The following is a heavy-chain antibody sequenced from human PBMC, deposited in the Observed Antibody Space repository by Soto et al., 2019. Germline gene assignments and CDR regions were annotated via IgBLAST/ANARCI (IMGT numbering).Heavy chain of an antibody. CDR2: IYYTGTP. Sequence: TLSLTCTVSGDSISGYYWSWIRQSPGKALEWIGYIYYTGTPNYNPSLQSRVTISLDTSKKQFSLTLSSVTAADTAVYYCARHDDCSGGSCPPRRWFDFWSQGTQVTVFS. V-gene: IGHV4-59*08. J-gene: IGHJ5*01. CDR3: ARHDDCSGGSCPPRRWFDF. D-gene: IGHD2-15*01. CDR1: GDSISGYY.